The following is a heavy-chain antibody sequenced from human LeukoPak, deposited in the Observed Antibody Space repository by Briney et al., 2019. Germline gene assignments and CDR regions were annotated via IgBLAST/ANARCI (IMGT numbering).Heavy chain of an antibody. V-gene: IGHV4-59*01. D-gene: IGHD3-10*01. Sequence: PSETLSLTCTVSGASISSYYWSWLRQPPGKGLEWIGYIYYTGSTNYNPSLKSRVTISVDTSKNQFSLKLSSVTAADTAVYYCAIARGFGERLDYWGQGTLVTVSS. CDR1: GASISSYY. CDR2: IYYTGST. CDR3: AIARGFGERLDY. J-gene: IGHJ4*02.